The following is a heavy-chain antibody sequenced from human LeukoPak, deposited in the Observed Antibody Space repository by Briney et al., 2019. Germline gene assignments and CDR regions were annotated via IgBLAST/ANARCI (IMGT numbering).Heavy chain of an antibody. CDR2: IRSRRDNYAT. CDR1: GFSLSDSH. J-gene: IGHJ4*02. D-gene: IGHD2-2*01. CDR3: SRQTVSCHDF. Sequence: PGGSLRLSCAASGFSLSDSHMHWVRQAPGKGLEWVGHIRSRRDNYATAYGVSVQGRFTISRDDSNNMAYLQMNSLTADDTAVYYCSRQTVSCHDFWGQGTLVTVYS. V-gene: IGHV3-73*01.